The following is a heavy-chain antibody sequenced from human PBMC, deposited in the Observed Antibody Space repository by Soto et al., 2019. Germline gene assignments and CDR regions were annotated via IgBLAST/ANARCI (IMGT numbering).Heavy chain of an antibody. CDR2: ISSNGGTT. J-gene: IGHJ4*02. V-gene: IGHV3-64*01. CDR1: GFTFSSYD. Sequence: EVQLAESGGGMVQPGGSLRLSCVASGFTFSSYDMHWVRQAPGKGLEYVSSISSNGGTTYYGNSVKGRFTISRDNSKNTLYLRVGSVRAEDMAVYYCVRRVSGNYDYWGQGTLVTVSS. CDR3: VRRVSGNYDY. D-gene: IGHD1-7*01.